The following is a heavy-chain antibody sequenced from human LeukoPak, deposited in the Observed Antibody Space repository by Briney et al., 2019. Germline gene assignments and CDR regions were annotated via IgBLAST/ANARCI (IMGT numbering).Heavy chain of an antibody. V-gene: IGHV4-34*01. CDR2: INHSGST. Sequence: SETLSLTCAVYGGSFSGYYWSWIRQPPGKGLEWIGEINHSGSTNYNPSLKSRVTISVDTSENQFSLKLSSVTAADTAVYYCARRVTMVRGVIISHYFDYWGQGTLVTVSS. CDR1: GGSFSGYY. D-gene: IGHD3-10*01. J-gene: IGHJ4*02. CDR3: ARRVTMVRGVIISHYFDY.